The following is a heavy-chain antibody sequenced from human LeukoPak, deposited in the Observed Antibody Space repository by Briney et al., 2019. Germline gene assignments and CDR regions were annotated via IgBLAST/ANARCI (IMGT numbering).Heavy chain of an antibody. Sequence: SQTLPLTCTVSGGSIISGGNYWTWIRQHPGKGLEWIGYSYNSGTTYYNPSLKSRVTISVDTSNNHFSLRLTSVTAADTAVYYCARSGDGYTFDYWGQGTLVTVSS. CDR1: GGSIISGGNY. CDR3: ARSGDGYTFDY. J-gene: IGHJ4*02. D-gene: IGHD5-24*01. CDR2: SYNSGTT. V-gene: IGHV4-31*03.